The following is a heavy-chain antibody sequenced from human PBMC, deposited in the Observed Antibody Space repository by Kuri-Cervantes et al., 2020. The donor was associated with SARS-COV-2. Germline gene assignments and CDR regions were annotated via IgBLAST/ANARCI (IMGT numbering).Heavy chain of an antibody. D-gene: IGHD2-2*01. CDR1: GGSISSYY. CDR3: AGSPYQLLPEDWYFDL. J-gene: IGHJ2*01. CDR2: IYYSGST. Sequence: SETLSLTCTVSGGSISSYYWSWIRQPPGQGLEWLGYIYYSGSTKYNPSLESRVTISLDTSRNQFSLKLSSVTAADSAVYYCAGSPYQLLPEDWYFDLWGRGTLVTVSS. V-gene: IGHV4-59*12.